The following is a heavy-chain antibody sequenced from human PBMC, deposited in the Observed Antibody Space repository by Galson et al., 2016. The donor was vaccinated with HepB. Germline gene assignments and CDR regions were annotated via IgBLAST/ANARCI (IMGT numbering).Heavy chain of an antibody. D-gene: IGHD3-22*01. Sequence: PALVKPTQTLTLTCTFSGLSLSTSGMRVSWIRQPPGKALEWLARIDWDDDKFYATSLRTRLTISKDTSKNQVVLTMTNMDPVDTATYYCARTSYYYDSSPYIPADFDHWGQGTLVTVSS. CDR3: ARTSYYYDSSPYIPADFDH. CDR2: IDWDDDK. V-gene: IGHV2-70*04. J-gene: IGHJ4*02. CDR1: GLSLSTSGMR.